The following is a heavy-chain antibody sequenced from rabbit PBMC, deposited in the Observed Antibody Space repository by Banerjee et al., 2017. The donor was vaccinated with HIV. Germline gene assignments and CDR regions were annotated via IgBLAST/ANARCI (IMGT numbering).Heavy chain of an antibody. V-gene: IGHV1S45*01. D-gene: IGHD5-1*01. Sequence: QEQVVESGGDLVKPEGSLTLTCTASGFSFSSSHYVCWVRQAPGKGLEWIGCISYGASAYYASWAKGRFTISKTSSTTVTLQMTSLTAADTATYFCARFLGDADWTFSLWGPGTLVTVS. CDR2: ISYGASA. J-gene: IGHJ4*01. CDR3: ARFLGDADWTFSL. CDR1: GFSFSSSHY.